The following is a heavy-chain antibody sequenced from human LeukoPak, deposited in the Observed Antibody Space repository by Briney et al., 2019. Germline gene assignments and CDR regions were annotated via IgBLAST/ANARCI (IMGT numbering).Heavy chain of an antibody. CDR1: GYTFTTYG. CDR2: IGPYNINT. J-gene: IGHJ5*02. Sequence: ASVKVSCTAFGYTFTTYGINWVRQAPGQGLEWMGWIGPYNINTHYAQKVQGRVTMTTDTSTSTAYMELRSLRSDDMAVYYCARTRDCSKTNCYVMDPWGQGTLVTVSS. D-gene: IGHD2-2*01. CDR3: ARTRDCSKTNCYVMDP. V-gene: IGHV1-18*03.